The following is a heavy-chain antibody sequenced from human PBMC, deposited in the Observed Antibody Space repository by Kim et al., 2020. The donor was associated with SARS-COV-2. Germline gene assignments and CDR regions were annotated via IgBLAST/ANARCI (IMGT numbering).Heavy chain of an antibody. CDR3: ARAPRYSSGWTGDYFD. J-gene: IGHJ4*01. D-gene: IGHD6-19*01. CDR2: ISSSSNTI. Sequence: GGSLRLSCAASGFSFSSYSMNWVRQAPGKGLEWVSYISSSSNTIYYADSVKGRFTVSRDIARNSLYLQMNSLRDEDTAVYFCARAPRYSSGWTGDYFD. V-gene: IGHV3-48*02. CDR1: GFSFSSYS.